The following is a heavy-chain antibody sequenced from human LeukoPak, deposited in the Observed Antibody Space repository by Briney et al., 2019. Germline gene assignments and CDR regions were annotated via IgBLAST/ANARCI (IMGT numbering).Heavy chain of an antibody. CDR2: ISWNSGSI. Sequence: GRSLGLSCAASGFTFDDYAMHWVRQAPGKGLEWVSGISWNSGSIGYADSVKGRFTISRDNAKNSLYLQMNSLRAEDMALYYCAKDMSSSDSSGYPFDYWGQGTLVTVSS. CDR3: AKDMSSSDSSGYPFDY. CDR1: GFTFDDYA. J-gene: IGHJ4*02. D-gene: IGHD3-22*01. V-gene: IGHV3-9*03.